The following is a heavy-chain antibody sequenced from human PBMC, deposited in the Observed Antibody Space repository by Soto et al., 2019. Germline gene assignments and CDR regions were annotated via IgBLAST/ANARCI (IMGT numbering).Heavy chain of an antibody. D-gene: IGHD6-19*01. J-gene: IGHJ6*03. Sequence: GGSLRLSCAASGFTFSSYAMSWVRQAPGKGLEWVSAISGSGGSTYYADSVKGRFTISGDNSKNALYLQMNSLRAEDTAVYYCANMGPMSPSSSGWYMDYYYYMDVWGKGTTVTVSS. CDR3: ANMGPMSPSSSGWYMDYYYYMDV. CDR2: ISGSGGST. V-gene: IGHV3-23*01. CDR1: GFTFSSYA.